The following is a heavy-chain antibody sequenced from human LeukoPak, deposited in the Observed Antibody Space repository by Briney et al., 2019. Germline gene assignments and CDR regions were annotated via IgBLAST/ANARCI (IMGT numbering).Heavy chain of an antibody. J-gene: IGHJ4*02. D-gene: IGHD4-23*01. CDR1: GGSFSGYY. V-gene: IGHV4-34*01. Sequence: SETLSLTCAVYGGSFSGYYWSWIRQPPGKGLEWIGEINHSGSTNYNPSLKSRVTISVDTSKNQFSLKLSSVTAADTAVYYCARMTTVVTPYYFDYWGQGTLVTVSS. CDR2: INHSGST. CDR3: ARMTTVVTPYYFDY.